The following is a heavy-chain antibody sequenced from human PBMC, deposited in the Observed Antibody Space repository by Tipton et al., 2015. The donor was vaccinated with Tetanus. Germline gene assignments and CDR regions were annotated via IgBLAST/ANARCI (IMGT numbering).Heavy chain of an antibody. CDR3: ARAAGFLGLTHNF. CDR2: VIYDGTS. Sequence: TLSLTCTVSGVSVRSYYWSWIRQSPDKGLEWLGDVIYDGTSYYNPSLNSRVKISLDTSMNQVSLTLTSVTAADTALYYCARAAGFLGLTHNFWGRGTLVSVSS. D-gene: IGHD2/OR15-2a*01. V-gene: IGHV4-34*12. J-gene: IGHJ4*02. CDR1: GVSVRSYY.